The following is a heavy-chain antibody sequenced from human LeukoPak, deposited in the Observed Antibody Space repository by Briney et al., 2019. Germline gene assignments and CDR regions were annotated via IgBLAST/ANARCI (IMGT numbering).Heavy chain of an antibody. CDR3: ARAGWLQFVDY. V-gene: IGHV3-48*04. D-gene: IGHD5-24*01. Sequence: PGGSLRLSCAASGFTFSSYSMNWVRQAPGKGLEWVSYISSSSTIYYADSVKGRFTISRDNAKNSLYLQMNSLRAEDTAVYYCARAGWLQFVDYWGQGTLVTVSS. CDR2: ISSSSTI. J-gene: IGHJ4*02. CDR1: GFTFSSYS.